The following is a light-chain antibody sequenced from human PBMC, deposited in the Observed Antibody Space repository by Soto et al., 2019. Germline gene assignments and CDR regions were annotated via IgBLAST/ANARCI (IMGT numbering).Light chain of an antibody. CDR1: QGINTW. Sequence: DIQMTQSPSSVSASVGDRVTITCRASQGINTWSAWYQQKPGKAPKVLIYAASTLQSGVPSRFSGSGSGTDFTLTISSLQPEDFATYYCQQANSFFSGATFGPGTKVDMK. CDR3: QQANSFFSGAT. J-gene: IGKJ3*01. V-gene: IGKV1-12*02. CDR2: AAS.